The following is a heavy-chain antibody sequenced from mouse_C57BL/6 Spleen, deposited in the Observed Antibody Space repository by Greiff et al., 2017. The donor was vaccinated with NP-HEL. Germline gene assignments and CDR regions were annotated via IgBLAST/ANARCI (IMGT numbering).Heavy chain of an antibody. CDR1: GYTFTSYW. CDR2: IDPSDSYT. CDR3: ARSYGYYAMDY. J-gene: IGHJ4*01. Sequence: VKLQQPGAELVKPGASVKLSCKASGYTFTSYWMQWVKQRPGQGLEWIGEIDPSDSYTNYNQKFKGKATLTVDTSSSTAYMQLSSLTSEDSAVYYCARSYGYYAMDYWGQGTSVTVSS. D-gene: IGHD2-10*02. V-gene: IGHV1-50*01.